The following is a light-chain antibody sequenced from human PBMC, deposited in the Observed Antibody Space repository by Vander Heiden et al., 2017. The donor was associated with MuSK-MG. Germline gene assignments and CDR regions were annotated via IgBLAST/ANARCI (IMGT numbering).Light chain of an antibody. V-gene: IGLV3-1*01. CDR2: QDS. Sequence: SYELTQPLSVSVSPGQTASITCSGDKLGDKYACWYQQKPGQSPVLVIYQDSKRPSGIPARFSGSNSGNTATLTISGTQAMDEADYYCQAWDSSTEVFGGGTKLTVL. CDR1: KLGDKY. J-gene: IGLJ3*02. CDR3: QAWDSSTEV.